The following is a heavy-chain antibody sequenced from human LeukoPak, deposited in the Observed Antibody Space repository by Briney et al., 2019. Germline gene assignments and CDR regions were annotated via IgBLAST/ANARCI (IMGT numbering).Heavy chain of an antibody. CDR3: ARVMITFGRNAEYFQH. V-gene: IGHV1-69*13. J-gene: IGHJ1*01. Sequence: ASVKVSCKASGGTFSSYAISWVRQAPGQGLEWMGGIIPIFGTANYAQKSQGRVTITADESTSTAYMELSSLRSEDTAVYYCARVMITFGRNAEYFQHWGQGTLVTVSS. CDR2: IIPIFGTA. CDR1: GGTFSSYA. D-gene: IGHD3-16*01.